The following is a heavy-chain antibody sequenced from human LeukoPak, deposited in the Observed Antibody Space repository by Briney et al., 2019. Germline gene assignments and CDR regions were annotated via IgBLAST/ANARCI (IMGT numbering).Heavy chain of an antibody. CDR1: GFTFTGYY. V-gene: IGHV1-2*02. D-gene: IGHD6-19*01. CDR2: INPNSGGT. J-gene: IGHJ6*03. CDR3: ARAVAANYYYYYMDV. Sequence: GASVKVSCKASGFTFTGYYMHWVRQAPGQGLEWMGWINPNSGGTNYAQKFQGRVTITRNTSISTAYMELSSLRSEDTAVYYCARAVAANYYYYYMDVWGKGTTVTVSS.